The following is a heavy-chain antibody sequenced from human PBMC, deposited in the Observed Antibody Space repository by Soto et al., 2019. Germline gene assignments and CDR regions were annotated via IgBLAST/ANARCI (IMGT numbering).Heavy chain of an antibody. D-gene: IGHD4-4*01. J-gene: IGHJ6*02. CDR1: GYSFTRYW. Sequence: ESLKISGTGSGYSFTRYWIGWVRQMPGKGLEWMGIIYPGDSDTRYSPSFQGQVTISADKSISTAYLQWSSLKASDTAMYYCARLPPDYSIDDYYYGMDVWGQGTTVTVSS. V-gene: IGHV5-51*01. CDR2: IYPGDSDT. CDR3: ARLPPDYSIDDYYYGMDV.